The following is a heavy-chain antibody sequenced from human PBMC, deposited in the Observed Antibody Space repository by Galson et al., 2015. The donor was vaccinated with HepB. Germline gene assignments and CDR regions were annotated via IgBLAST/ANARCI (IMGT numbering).Heavy chain of an antibody. D-gene: IGHD4-17*01. V-gene: IGHV3-30-3*01. CDR1: GFTFSTKT. CDR2: ISYDGGNK. Sequence: SLRLSCAASGFTFSTKTMHWVRQAPGKGLEWVALISYDGGNKYYANSVKGRFTISRDNSKNTLYLQLNSLRAEDTAVYYCARDEGYGDYGIDYWGQGTLVTVSS. J-gene: IGHJ4*02. CDR3: ARDEGYGDYGIDY.